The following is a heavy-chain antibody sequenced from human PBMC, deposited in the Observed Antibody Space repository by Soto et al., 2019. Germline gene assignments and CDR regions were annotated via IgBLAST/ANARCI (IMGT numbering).Heavy chain of an antibody. CDR2: IPIYTDDT. D-gene: IGHD1-1*01. J-gene: IGHJ4*02. CDR1: GYSFSNYG. CDR3: ARRSGTEIFDS. Sequence: AAVKVSCKASGYSFSNYGISWVRQAPGQGLEWMGWIPIYTDDTHYAQNFQGRVTMTADTSTATAYMDLSNLTSDDTAVYFCARRSGTEIFDSWGPGNLVTVSS. V-gene: IGHV1-18*04.